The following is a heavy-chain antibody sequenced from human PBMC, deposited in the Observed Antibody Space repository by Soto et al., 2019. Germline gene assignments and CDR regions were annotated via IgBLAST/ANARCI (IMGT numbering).Heavy chain of an antibody. CDR2: INPNGGDT. CDR1: GYTFTDYY. Sequence: ASVKVSCEASGYTFTDYYIHCVRQAPGQGLEWMGRINPNGGDTSFAPKFQGRVTMTRXTXXSXXXMXLXXLRXDXTAVYCCAIDWYYYDSRGSLIPFSSYYYWLDVWG. V-gene: IGHV1-2*06. CDR3: AIDWYYYDSRGSLIPFSSYYYWLDV. J-gene: IGHJ6*02. D-gene: IGHD3-22*01.